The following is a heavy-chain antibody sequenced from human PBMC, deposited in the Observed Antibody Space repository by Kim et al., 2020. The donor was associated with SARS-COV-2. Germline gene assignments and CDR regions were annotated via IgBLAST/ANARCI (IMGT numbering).Heavy chain of an antibody. CDR3: ARQWLVQSMDV. V-gene: IGHV3-23*01. J-gene: IGHJ6*02. D-gene: IGHD6-19*01. Sequence: TYYADSVKGRFTISRDNSKNTLYLQMNSLRAEDTAVYYCARQWLVQSMDVWGQGTTVTVSS. CDR2: T.